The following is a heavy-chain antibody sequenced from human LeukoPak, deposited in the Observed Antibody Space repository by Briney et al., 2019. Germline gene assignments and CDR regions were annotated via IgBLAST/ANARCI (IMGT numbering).Heavy chain of an antibody. CDR1: GGSISSHY. CDR2: IHYSGSM. Sequence: SETLSLTCTVSGGSISSHYWSWIRQPPGKGLEWIGYIHYSGSMNHNPALKSRVTISVDTSKNRFSLKLTSVTAADTAVYYCARGSTGAWDYWGQGTLVTVSS. CDR3: ARGSTGAWDY. D-gene: IGHD1-1*01. V-gene: IGHV4-59*11. J-gene: IGHJ4*02.